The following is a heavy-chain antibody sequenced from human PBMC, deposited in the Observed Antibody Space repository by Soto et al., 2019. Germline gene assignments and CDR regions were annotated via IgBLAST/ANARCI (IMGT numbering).Heavy chain of an antibody. CDR3: AKDPGYSSGHGSYFDY. CDR1: GFTFSSYW. V-gene: IGHV3-23*01. D-gene: IGHD6-19*01. CDR2: ISGSGGST. Sequence: PGGSLRLSCSASGFTFSSYWKHWVRQAPGKGLEWVSAISGSGGSTYYADSVKGRFTISRDNSKNTLYLQMNSLRAEDTAVYYCAKDPGYSSGHGSYFDYWGQGTLVTVSS. J-gene: IGHJ4*02.